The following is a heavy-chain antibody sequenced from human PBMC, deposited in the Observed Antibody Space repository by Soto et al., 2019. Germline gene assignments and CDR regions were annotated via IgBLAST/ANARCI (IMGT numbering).Heavy chain of an antibody. CDR3: ARNPHYYDSSGPLGY. J-gene: IGHJ4*02. Sequence: ASVKVSCKASGYTFTGYAMHWVRQAPGQRLEWMGWINAGNGNTKYSQKFQGRVTITRDTSASTAYMELSSLRSEDTALYYCARNPHYYDSSGPLGYWGQGTLVTVSS. CDR2: INAGNGNT. D-gene: IGHD3-22*01. CDR1: GYTFTGYA. V-gene: IGHV1-3*01.